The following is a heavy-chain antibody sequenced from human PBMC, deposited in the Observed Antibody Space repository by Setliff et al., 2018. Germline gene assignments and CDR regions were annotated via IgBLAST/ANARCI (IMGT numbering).Heavy chain of an antibody. D-gene: IGHD1-20*01. CDR2: INQDGSEK. CDR1: GFTFSTYW. CDR3: ARDRGVTATY. V-gene: IGHV3-7*01. J-gene: IGHJ4*02. Sequence: LRLSCAASGFTFSTYWMTWVRQAPGKGLEWVANINQDGSEKYYVDSVKGRFTISRDNAKNSLYLQMDSLRADDTAVYYCARDRGVTATYWGQGTLVTVSS.